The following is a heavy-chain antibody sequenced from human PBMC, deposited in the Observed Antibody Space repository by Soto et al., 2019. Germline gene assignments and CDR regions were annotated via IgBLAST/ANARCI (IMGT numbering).Heavy chain of an antibody. V-gene: IGHV3-15*07. CDR1: GFTFSSAW. CDR2: IKSKTDGGTT. Sequence: PGRSLRLSCAASGFTFSSAWMNWVRQAPGKGLEWVGRIKSKTDGGTTDYAAPVKGRFTISRDDSKNTLYLQMNSLKTEDTAVYYCTTDQKKYYDFWSGYPDGYYYYGMDVWGEGTTVTVSS. D-gene: IGHD3-3*01. CDR3: TTDQKKYYDFWSGYPDGYYYYGMDV. J-gene: IGHJ6*04.